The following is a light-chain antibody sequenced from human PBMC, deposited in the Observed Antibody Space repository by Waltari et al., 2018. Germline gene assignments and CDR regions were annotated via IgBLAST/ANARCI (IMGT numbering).Light chain of an antibody. CDR3: QVWDSGDDHVV. V-gene: IGLV3-21*04. J-gene: IGLJ2*01. CDR1: SIGSRS. Sequence: SYALTQPPSVSVAPGKTARITCGGNSIGSRSVHWYQQKPGQAPVLVIHYDNDRPSVIPERISGSKSGNTATLTISKVEAGDEADYYCQVWDSGDDHVVVGGGTKLAVL. CDR2: YDN.